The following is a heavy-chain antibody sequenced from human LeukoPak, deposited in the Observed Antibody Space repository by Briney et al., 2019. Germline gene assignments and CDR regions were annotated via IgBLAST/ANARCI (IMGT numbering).Heavy chain of an antibody. CDR1: GGSISSSDYY. CDR2: IYYSGGT. V-gene: IGHV4-39*01. CDR3: AILSYGSGNHWFDL. J-gene: IGHJ5*02. D-gene: IGHD3-10*01. Sequence: SETLSLTCTVSGGSISSSDYYWGWIRQPPGKGLEWIGSIYYSGGTYYNPSLKSRVTISVDTSKNQFSLKLSSVIAADTAVYYCAILSYGSGNHWFDLWGQGTLVTVSS.